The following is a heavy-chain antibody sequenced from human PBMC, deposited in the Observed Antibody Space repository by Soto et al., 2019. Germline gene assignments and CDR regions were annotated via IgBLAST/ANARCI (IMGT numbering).Heavy chain of an antibody. CDR3: ARARYQLLHPYYYGMDV. CDR2: IHYSGST. J-gene: IGHJ6*02. V-gene: IGHV4-59*01. D-gene: IGHD2-2*01. CDR1: GGSISSYY. Sequence: QVQLQESGPGLVKPSETLSLTCTVSGGSISSYYWSWIRQSPGKGLEWIGYIHYSGSTKSNPSLKSRVTISVDTSRNQVSLNVSSVTASDSAVYFCARARYQLLHPYYYGMDVWGQGTTVTVSS.